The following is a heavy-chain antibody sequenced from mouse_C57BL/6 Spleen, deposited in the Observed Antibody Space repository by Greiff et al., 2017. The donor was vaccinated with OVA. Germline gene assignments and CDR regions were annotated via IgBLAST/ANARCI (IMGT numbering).Heavy chain of an antibody. J-gene: IGHJ2*01. V-gene: IGHV7-3*01. Sequence: EVHLVESGGGLVQPGGSLSLSCAASGFTFTDYYMSWVRQPPGKALEWLGCVRNKANGFTKAYRASVKGRFTISRDNSQSILYLQMNVLRADDSATYYSARYRAWPVYFDYWGQGTTLTVSS. CDR1: GFTFTDYY. CDR3: ARYRAWPVYFDY. CDR2: VRNKANGFTK.